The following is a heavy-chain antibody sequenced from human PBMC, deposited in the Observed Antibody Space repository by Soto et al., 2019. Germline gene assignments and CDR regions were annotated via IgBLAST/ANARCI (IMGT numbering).Heavy chain of an antibody. D-gene: IGHD3-10*01. Sequence: QITLKESGPTLVKPTPTLTLTCTFSGFSISSSGVGVGWLRKPPGTPLEWLAVIYWDDDNRHSPSLKSRRTITKHTTKSQVVLTMTNMDPVDTATYHCSHTFGANHLFFHYWGQGTLVTVSS. CDR2: IYWDDDN. CDR1: GFSISSSGVG. V-gene: IGHV2-5*02. J-gene: IGHJ1*01. CDR3: SHTFGANHLFFHY.